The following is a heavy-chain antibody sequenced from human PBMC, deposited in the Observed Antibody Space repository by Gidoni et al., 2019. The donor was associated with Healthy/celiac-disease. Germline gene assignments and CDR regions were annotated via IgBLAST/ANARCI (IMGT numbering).Heavy chain of an antibody. J-gene: IGHJ4*02. D-gene: IGHD6-19*01. CDR3: ARLPSIAVADDY. CDR1: GYSFTSYW. V-gene: IGHV5-10-1*03. Sequence: EVQLVQSGAEVKQPGESLRISCKGSGYSFTSYWTSWVRQMPGKGLEWMGRVDPSDSYTNYSPSFQGHVTISADKSISTAYLQWSSLKASDTAMYYCARLPSIAVADDYWGQGTLVTVSS. CDR2: VDPSDSYT.